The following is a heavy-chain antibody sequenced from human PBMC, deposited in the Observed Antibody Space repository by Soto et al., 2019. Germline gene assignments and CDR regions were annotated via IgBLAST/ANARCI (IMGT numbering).Heavy chain of an antibody. J-gene: IGHJ4*02. CDR3: XXXXXXXXNGH. V-gene: IGHV4-61*01. Sequence: QVQLQESGPGLVKPSETLSLTCTVPGGSVNIGTYYWSWIRQPPGKGLEWIGLIHYSGSTNYNPXXXXXXXXXXXXXXXXXXXXXXXXXXXXXXXXXXXXXXXXXXNGHWGQVTLVTVSS. CDR2: IHYSGST. CDR1: GGSVNIGTYY.